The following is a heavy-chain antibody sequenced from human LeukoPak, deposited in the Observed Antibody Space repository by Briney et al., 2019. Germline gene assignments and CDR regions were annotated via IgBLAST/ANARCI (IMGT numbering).Heavy chain of an antibody. CDR1: GGSISSDDYY. V-gene: IGHV4-30-4*01. CDR3: GRAGADSSGYYTIDY. CDR2: IHYSGST. Sequence: SETLSLTCTVSGGSISSDDYYWSWIRQPPGKGLEWIGYIHYSGSTYYNPSLKSRVSISVDTSKNQFSLRLSPVTAADTAVYYCGRAGADSSGYYTIDYWGQGTQVTVSS. J-gene: IGHJ4*02. D-gene: IGHD3-22*01.